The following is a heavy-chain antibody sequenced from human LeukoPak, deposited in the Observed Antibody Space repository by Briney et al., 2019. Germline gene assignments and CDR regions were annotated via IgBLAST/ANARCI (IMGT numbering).Heavy chain of an antibody. D-gene: IGHD4-17*01. V-gene: IGHV1-24*01. Sequence: ASVKVSCKVSGYTLTALALHWVRQAPGKGFEWVGGFDSEEYDTIYAQKFQGRVTMTEDTSTDTAYMELSSLYFEDTAVYYCATLEPEPGDFGGLAYWGQGTLVTVSS. CDR3: ATLEPEPGDFGGLAY. CDR1: GYTLTALA. J-gene: IGHJ4*02. CDR2: FDSEEYDT.